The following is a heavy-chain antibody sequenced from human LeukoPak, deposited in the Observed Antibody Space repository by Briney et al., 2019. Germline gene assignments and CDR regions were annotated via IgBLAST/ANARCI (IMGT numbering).Heavy chain of an antibody. D-gene: IGHD7-27*01. Sequence: ASVKVSCKASGYTFSNFGINWVRQAPGQGLEWMGWINPNSGGANYAQKFQGRVTMTRDTSISTVYMELTRLRSDDTAMYYCAKSTNWGSISDGFDIWGQGTMVTVAS. CDR2: INPNSGGA. CDR1: GYTFSNFG. J-gene: IGHJ3*02. CDR3: AKSTNWGSISDGFDI. V-gene: IGHV1-2*02.